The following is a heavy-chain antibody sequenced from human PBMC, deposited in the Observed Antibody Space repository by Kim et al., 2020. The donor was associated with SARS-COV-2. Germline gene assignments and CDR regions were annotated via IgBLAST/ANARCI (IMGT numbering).Heavy chain of an antibody. CDR3: ARGGFSSNWYGKDKFDY. CDR2: INAGNSKT. V-gene: IGHV1-3*01. CDR1: GYSFTDYP. Sequence: ASVKVSCKASGYSFTDYPMHWVRQAPGQRPEGMGRINAGNSKTKFSQMFQGRVTITRDTSASTVYMELSSLRFEDTAVYYCARGGFSSNWYGKDKFDYWG. D-gene: IGHD6-13*01. J-gene: IGHJ4*01.